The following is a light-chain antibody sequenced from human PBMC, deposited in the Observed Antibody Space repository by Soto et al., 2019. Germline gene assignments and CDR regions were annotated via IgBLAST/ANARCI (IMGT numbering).Light chain of an antibody. CDR3: QQLNSYPFT. CDR1: QSIGTS. V-gene: IGKV1-9*01. Sequence: IQLTQSPSSLSASVGDRVTITCRASQSIGTSLAWYQHKPEKAPNLLISAASTLQSGVPSRFSASGSGTDFALTISSLQPEDFATYYCQQLNSYPFTFGGGTKVEI. J-gene: IGKJ4*01. CDR2: AAS.